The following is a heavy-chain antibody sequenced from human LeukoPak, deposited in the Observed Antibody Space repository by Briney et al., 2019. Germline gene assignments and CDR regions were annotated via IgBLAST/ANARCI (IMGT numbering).Heavy chain of an antibody. V-gene: IGHV1-2*06. J-gene: IGHJ4*02. Sequence: ASVKVSCKTSGYTFTGYFVHWVRQVPGQGLEWMGRINAGSGDTEFAQKFQGRVTMTRDTFVSTAYMEVSGLTSDDTAIYYRARDLSFTPHWEIDYSTQGTVVTVSS. D-gene: IGHD7-27*01. CDR2: INAGSGDT. CDR1: GYTFTGYF. CDR3: ARDLSFTPHWEIDY.